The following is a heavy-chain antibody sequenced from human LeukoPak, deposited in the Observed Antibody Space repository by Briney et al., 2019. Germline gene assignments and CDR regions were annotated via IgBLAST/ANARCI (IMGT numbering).Heavy chain of an antibody. J-gene: IGHJ4*02. V-gene: IGHV3-23*01. CDR1: GFTFSSYT. CDR3: ARDPRIQLWFPLFDY. Sequence: GGSLRLSCAASGFTFSSYTMSWVRQAPGKGLEWVSTITTSDGNTYYADPVKGRFTISRDNSKNTLYLQMNSLRAEDTAVYYCARDPRIQLWFPLFDYWGQGTLVTVSS. D-gene: IGHD5-18*01. CDR2: ITTSDGNT.